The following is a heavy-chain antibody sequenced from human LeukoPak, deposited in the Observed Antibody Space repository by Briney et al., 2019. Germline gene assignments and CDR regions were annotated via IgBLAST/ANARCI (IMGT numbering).Heavy chain of an antibody. CDR3: ARDHRPMYYYDSSGYSPYFDY. D-gene: IGHD3-22*01. J-gene: IGHJ4*02. V-gene: IGHV3-21*01. CDR1: GFTFSSYA. Sequence: GRSLRLSCAASGFTFSSYAMHWVRQAPGKGLEWVSSISSSSSYIYYADSVKGRFTISRDNAKNSLYLQMNSLRAEDTAVYYCARDHRPMYYYDSSGYSPYFDYWGQGTLVTVSS. CDR2: ISSSSSYI.